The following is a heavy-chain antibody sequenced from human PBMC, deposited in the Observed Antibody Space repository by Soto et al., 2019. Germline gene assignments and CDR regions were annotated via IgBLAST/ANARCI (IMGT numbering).Heavy chain of an antibody. CDR3: ARDMSLEAPYYYGMDV. Sequence: SVKVSCKASGFTFTRSAVQWVRQARGQRLEWIGWVVVNSGNTNYAQKFQDRVTITRDMSTSTSYMELTSLRAEDTAVYYCARDMSLEAPYYYGMDVWGQGTTVTAP. V-gene: IGHV1-58*01. CDR2: VVVNSGNT. J-gene: IGHJ6*02. D-gene: IGHD3-10*02. CDR1: GFTFTRSA.